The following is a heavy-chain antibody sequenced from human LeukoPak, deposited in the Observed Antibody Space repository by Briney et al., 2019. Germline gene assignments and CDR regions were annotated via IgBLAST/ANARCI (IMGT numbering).Heavy chain of an antibody. Sequence: GGSLRLSCAASGFTFSSYGMHWVRQAPGKGLEWVAVIWYDGSNKYYADSVKGRFTISRDHSKNTLYLQMNSLRAEDTPVYYCARPDFYCSGGSCYSDYYYXYGMDVWGQGTTVTVSS. CDR1: GFTFSSYG. CDR3: ARPDFYCSGGSCYSDYYYXYGMDV. D-gene: IGHD2-15*01. CDR2: IWYDGSNK. V-gene: IGHV3-33*01. J-gene: IGHJ6*02.